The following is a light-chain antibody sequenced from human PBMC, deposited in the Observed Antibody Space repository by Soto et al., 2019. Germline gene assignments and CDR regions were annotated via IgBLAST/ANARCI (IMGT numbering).Light chain of an antibody. V-gene: IGKV1-5*03. J-gene: IGKJ1*01. Sequence: DIQVTHSPSALSGTVKDRVTITCRASQTISSWLAWYQQKPGKAPKLLIYKASTLKSGVPSRFSGSGSGTEFTLTISSLQPDDFATYYCQHYNSYSEACGQGTKV. CDR1: QTISSW. CDR3: QHYNSYSEA. CDR2: KAS.